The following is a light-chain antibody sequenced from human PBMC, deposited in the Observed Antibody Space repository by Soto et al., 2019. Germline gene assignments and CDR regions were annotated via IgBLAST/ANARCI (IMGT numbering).Light chain of an antibody. J-gene: IGKJ1*01. CDR1: QTSSRW. V-gene: IGKV1-5*01. CDR2: DAS. CDR3: QQYSSYST. Sequence: DIQMAQSPSTLSXSLXXXXTXXXRASQTSSRWVAWYQQKPGKAPKLLIYDASSLQSGVPLRFSGSGSGTEFTLTISSLQPDDFATYYCQQYSSYSTFGQGTKVDIK.